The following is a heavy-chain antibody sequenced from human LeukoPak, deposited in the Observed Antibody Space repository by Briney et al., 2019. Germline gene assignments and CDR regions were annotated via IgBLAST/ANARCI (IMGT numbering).Heavy chain of an antibody. CDR2: IYTSGST. Sequence: SETLSLTCTVSGGSISSYYWSWIRQPAGKGLEWIGRIYTSGSTNYNPSLKSRVTMSVDTSKNQFSLKLNSVTAADTAVYYCARDPDFWSGYYNFDYWGQGTLVTVSS. J-gene: IGHJ4*02. CDR1: GGSISSYY. CDR3: ARDPDFWSGYYNFDY. D-gene: IGHD3-3*01. V-gene: IGHV4-4*07.